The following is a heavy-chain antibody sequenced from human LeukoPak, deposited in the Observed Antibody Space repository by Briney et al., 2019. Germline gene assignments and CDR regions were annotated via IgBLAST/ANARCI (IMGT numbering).Heavy chain of an antibody. CDR3: VKSQGQWLVPVDY. CDR2: ISGSGDRI. V-gene: IGHV3-23*01. D-gene: IGHD6-19*01. CDR1: GFTFSSYA. Sequence: PGGSLRLSCAASGFTFSSYAMTWVRQAPGKGLEWVSTISGSGDRIHYGDSVKGRFTISRDNSKNTLYLQMNNLRAEDTALYYCVKSQGQWLVPVDYWGQGTLVTVSS. J-gene: IGHJ4*02.